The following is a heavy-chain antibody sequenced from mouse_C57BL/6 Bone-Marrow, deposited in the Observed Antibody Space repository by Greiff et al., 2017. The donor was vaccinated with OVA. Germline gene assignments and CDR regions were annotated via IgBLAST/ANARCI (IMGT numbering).Heavy chain of an antibody. CDR2: IRLKSDNYAT. D-gene: IGHD1-1*01. V-gene: IGHV6-3*01. Sequence: EVKLMESGGGLVQPGGSMKLSCVASGFTFSNYWMNWVRQSPEKGLEWVAQIRLKSDNYATHYAESVKGRFTISRDDSKSSVYLQMNNLRAEDTGIYYCTEGYYGSSYYFDYWGQGTTLTVSS. J-gene: IGHJ2*01. CDR1: GFTFSNYW. CDR3: TEGYYGSSYYFDY.